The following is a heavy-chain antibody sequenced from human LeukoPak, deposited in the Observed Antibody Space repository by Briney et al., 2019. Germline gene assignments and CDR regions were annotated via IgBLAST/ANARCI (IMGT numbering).Heavy chain of an antibody. V-gene: IGHV4-61*01. CDR3: ARIGFSSSKAFDI. Sequence: SETLSLTCTVSGDSISTGSYYWSWIRQPPGKGLEWIGYIYYSGSTNYNPSLKSRVTISVDTSKNQFSLKLSSVTAADTAVYYCARIGFSSSKAFDIWGQGTMVTVSS. CDR1: GDSISTGSYY. J-gene: IGHJ3*02. D-gene: IGHD6-6*01. CDR2: IYYSGST.